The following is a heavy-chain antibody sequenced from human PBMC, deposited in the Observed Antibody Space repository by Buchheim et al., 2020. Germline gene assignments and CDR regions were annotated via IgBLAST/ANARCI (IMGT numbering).Heavy chain of an antibody. Sequence: EVQLLEFGGGLVQPGGSLRLSCAASGFTFSSYAMSWVRQAPGKGLEWVSAISGSGGSTYYADSVKGRFTISRDNSKNTLYLQMNSLRAEDTAVYYCAKSLGAGRIQLWYYFDYWGQGTL. V-gene: IGHV3-23*01. CDR1: GFTFSSYA. CDR2: ISGSGGST. CDR3: AKSLGAGRIQLWYYFDY. J-gene: IGHJ4*02. D-gene: IGHD5-18*01.